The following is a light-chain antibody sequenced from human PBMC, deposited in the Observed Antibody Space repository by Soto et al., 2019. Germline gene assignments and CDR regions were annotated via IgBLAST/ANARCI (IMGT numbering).Light chain of an antibody. CDR3: QQYHTSSIN. V-gene: IGKV1-5*01. J-gene: IGKJ5*01. CDR2: DAS. Sequence: EIQMTQSPSTLSASVGDIVTITWRASQTISSWLAWYQQKPGKAPTLLIYDASTLERGVPSRFSGTGSGTEFTLSIDSLQPDDFATYYCQQYHTSSINFGQGTRLAI. CDR1: QTISSW.